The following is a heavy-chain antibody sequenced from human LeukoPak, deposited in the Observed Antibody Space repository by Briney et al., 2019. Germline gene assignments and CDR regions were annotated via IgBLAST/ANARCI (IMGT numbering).Heavy chain of an antibody. J-gene: IGHJ4*02. Sequence: SQTLSLTCTVSGGSISSVGYYWSWIRQHPGKGLEWIGYIYYSGSTYYNPSLKSRVTISVDTSKNQFSLKLSSVTAADTAVYYCARETLGERYFDYWGQGTLVTVSS. CDR1: GGSISSVGYY. CDR3: ARETLGERYFDY. D-gene: IGHD3-16*01. CDR2: IYYSGST. V-gene: IGHV4-31*03.